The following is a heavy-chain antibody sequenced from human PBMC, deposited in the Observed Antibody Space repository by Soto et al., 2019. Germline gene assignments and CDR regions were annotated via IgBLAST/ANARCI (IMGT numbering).Heavy chain of an antibody. V-gene: IGHV5-51*01. CDR2: IYPGDSDT. CDR1: GYSFTSYW. Sequence: GESLKISCKGSGYSFTSYWIGWVRQMPGKGLEWMGIIYPGDSDTRYSPSFQGQVTISADKSISTAYLQWSSLKASDTAMYYCARRVGGYCSGGSCYAGYYYYYGMDVWGQGTTVTVSS. J-gene: IGHJ6*02. D-gene: IGHD2-15*01. CDR3: ARRVGGYCSGGSCYAGYYYYYGMDV.